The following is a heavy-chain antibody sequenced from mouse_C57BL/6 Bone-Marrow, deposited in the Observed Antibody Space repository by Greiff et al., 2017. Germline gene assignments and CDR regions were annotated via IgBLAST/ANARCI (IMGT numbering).Heavy chain of an antibody. CDR2: IYPRSGNT. CDR3: AREGYSSGYC. D-gene: IGHD3-2*02. CDR1: GYTFTSYG. J-gene: IGHJ2*01. V-gene: IGHV1-81*01. Sequence: VQRVESGAELARPGASVKLSCKASGYTFTSYGISWVKQRTGQGLEWIGEIYPRSGNTYYNEKFKGKATLTADKSSSTAYMELRSLTSEDSAVYFCAREGYSSGYCWGQGTTLTVSS.